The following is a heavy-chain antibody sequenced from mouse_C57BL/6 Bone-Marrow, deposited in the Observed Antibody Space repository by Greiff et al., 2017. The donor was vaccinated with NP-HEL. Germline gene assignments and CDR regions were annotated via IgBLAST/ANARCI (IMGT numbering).Heavy chain of an antibody. J-gene: IGHJ1*03. Sequence: EVMLVESGGGLVQPGGSLKLSCAASGFTFSDYYMYWVRQTPEKRLEWVAYISNGGGSTYYPDTVKGRFTISRDNAKNTLYLQMGRLKSEDTDMYYCARHGGYDEGWDFDVWGTGTTVTVSS. CDR3: ARHGGYDEGWDFDV. D-gene: IGHD2-2*01. CDR2: ISNGGGST. CDR1: GFTFSDYY. V-gene: IGHV5-12*01.